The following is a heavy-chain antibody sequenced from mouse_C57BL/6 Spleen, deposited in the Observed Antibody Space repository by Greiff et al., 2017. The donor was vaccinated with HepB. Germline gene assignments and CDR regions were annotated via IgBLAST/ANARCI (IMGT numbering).Heavy chain of an antibody. V-gene: IGHV6-3*01. CDR3: TGPNWGY. J-gene: IGHJ2*01. D-gene: IGHD4-1*01. Sequence: EVKLMESGGGLVQPGGSMKLSCVASGFTFSNYWMNWVRQSPEKGLEWVAQIRLKSDNYATHYAKSVKGRFTISKDDSKSSVYLQMNNLRAEDTGIYYCTGPNWGYWGQGTTLTVSS. CDR1: GFTFSNYW. CDR2: IRLKSDNYAT.